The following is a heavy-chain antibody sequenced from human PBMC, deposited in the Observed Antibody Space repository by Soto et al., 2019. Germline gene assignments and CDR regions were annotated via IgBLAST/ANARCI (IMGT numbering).Heavy chain of an antibody. V-gene: IGHV4-31*02. CDR2: IYYSGST. CDR1: DGTIRDLGFS. J-gene: IGHJ4*01. CDR3: ARAPDY. Sequence: WTVFDGTIRDLGFSWSWIRQHPGQGLEWIGYIYYSGSTYYNPSLKSRVTISVDTSKNQFSLKLRSVTAADAAVYYCARAPDYRGHGTLDTVSS.